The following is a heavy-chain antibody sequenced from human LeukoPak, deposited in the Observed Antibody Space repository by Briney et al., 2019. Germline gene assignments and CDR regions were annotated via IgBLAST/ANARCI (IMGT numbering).Heavy chain of an antibody. CDR1: GFTFSSYG. J-gene: IGHJ6*02. CDR2: IWYDGSNK. Sequence: PGGSLRLSCAASGFTFSSYGMHWVRQAPGKGLEWVAVIWYDGSNKYYADSVKGRFTISRDNSKNTLYLQMNSLRAEDTAVYYCAREDCSGGSCYGYYYYGMDVWGQGTTVTVSS. CDR3: AREDCSGGSCYGYYYYGMDV. D-gene: IGHD2-15*01. V-gene: IGHV3-33*01.